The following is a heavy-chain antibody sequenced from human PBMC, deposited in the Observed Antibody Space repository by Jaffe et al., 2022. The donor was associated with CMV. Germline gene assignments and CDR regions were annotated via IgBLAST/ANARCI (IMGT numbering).Heavy chain of an antibody. Sequence: EVQLLESGGGLVQPGGSLRLSCAASGFTFSSYAMSWVRQAPGKGLEWVSAISGSGGSTYYADSVKGRFTISRDNSKNTLYLQMNSLRAEDTAVYYCAKSWSGADYYDSPEHWYFDLWGRGTLVTVSS. V-gene: IGHV3-23*01. CDR1: GFTFSSYA. J-gene: IGHJ2*01. D-gene: IGHD3-22*01. CDR2: ISGSGGST. CDR3: AKSWSGADYYDSPEHWYFDL.